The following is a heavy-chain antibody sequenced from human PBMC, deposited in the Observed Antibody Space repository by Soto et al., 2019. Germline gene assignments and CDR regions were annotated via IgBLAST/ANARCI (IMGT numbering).Heavy chain of an antibody. J-gene: IGHJ5*02. Sequence: TLSLTSTGSGASIINNHNYWNFIRQPPGKGLEWIGYIYYSGSTYYNPSLKSRVNISVDTSKNQFSLKLSSVTAADTAVYYCAREGVAAAGTNWFDPWGQGTLVTVSS. CDR2: IYYSGST. CDR3: AREGVAAAGTNWFDP. V-gene: IGHV4-30-4*08. D-gene: IGHD6-13*01. CDR1: GASIINNHNY.